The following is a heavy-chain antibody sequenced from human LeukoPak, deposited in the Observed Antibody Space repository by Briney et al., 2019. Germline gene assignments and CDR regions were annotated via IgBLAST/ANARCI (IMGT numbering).Heavy chain of an antibody. J-gene: IGHJ3*02. CDR1: GYTFKNYG. CDR2: ISAYNGNT. CDR3: ARFGLGKHIEVAGIPFDI. D-gene: IGHD6-19*01. Sequence: ASVKVSCKASGYTFKNYGITWVRQAPGQGLEWMGWISAYNGNTNYAQKLQGRVTMTTDTSTSTAYMELRSLRSDDTAVYYCARFGLGKHIEVAGIPFDIWGQGTMVTVSS. V-gene: IGHV1-18*01.